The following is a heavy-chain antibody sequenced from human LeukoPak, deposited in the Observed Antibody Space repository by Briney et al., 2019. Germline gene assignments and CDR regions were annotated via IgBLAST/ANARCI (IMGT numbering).Heavy chain of an antibody. Sequence: SVKVSCKASGGTFSSYAISWVRQAPGQGLEWMGRIIPILGIANYAQKFQGRVTITADKSTSTAYMELSSLRSEDTAVYYCASVLWFGDPRGYYDYWGQGTLVTVSS. CDR3: ASVLWFGDPRGYYDY. CDR2: IIPILGIA. J-gene: IGHJ4*02. V-gene: IGHV1-69*04. CDR1: GGTFSSYA. D-gene: IGHD3-10*01.